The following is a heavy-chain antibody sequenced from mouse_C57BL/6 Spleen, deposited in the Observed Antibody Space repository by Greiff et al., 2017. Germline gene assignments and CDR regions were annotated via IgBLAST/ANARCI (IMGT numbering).Heavy chain of an antibody. CDR1: GYSITSDY. D-gene: IGHD2-2*01. CDR3: ARSRVTYAMDY. Sequence: VQLKESGPGLAKPSPSLSLTCSATGYSITSDYWNWIRKFPGNKLEYIGYISYSGSTNYNPSLKGRISITRDTSKNQYYLQLNSVTTEDTATYYCARSRVTYAMDYWGQGTSVTVSS. V-gene: IGHV3-8*01. CDR2: ISYSGST. J-gene: IGHJ4*01.